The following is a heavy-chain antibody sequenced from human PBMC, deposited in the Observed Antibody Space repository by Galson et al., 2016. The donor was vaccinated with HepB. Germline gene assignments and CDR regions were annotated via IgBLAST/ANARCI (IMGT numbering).Heavy chain of an antibody. Sequence: SLRLSCAASGFTFSSCWMNWVRQAPGKGLEWVANIKQDESEENYVDSVQGRFTISRDNSNNTLYLQMNGLRAEDTAVYYCAKERLVRRIFDHWGQGTLLTVSS. J-gene: IGHJ4*02. CDR2: IKQDESEE. CDR3: AKERLVRRIFDH. CDR1: GFTFSSCW. D-gene: IGHD1-1*01. V-gene: IGHV3-7*03.